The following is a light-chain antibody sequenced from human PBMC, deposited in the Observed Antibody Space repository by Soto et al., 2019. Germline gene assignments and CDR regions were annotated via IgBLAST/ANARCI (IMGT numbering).Light chain of an antibody. Sequence: VLAQVPANQALSPGERATPSCRASHSVESYLAWYQQKPGQAPRLLIYDASNRATGIPARFSGSGSGTDFTLIISSLAPEDFAVYYCQQYGSSPRTFGQGTKVDIK. CDR2: DAS. CDR1: HSVESY. CDR3: QQYGSSPRT. V-gene: IGKV3-11*01. J-gene: IGKJ1*01.